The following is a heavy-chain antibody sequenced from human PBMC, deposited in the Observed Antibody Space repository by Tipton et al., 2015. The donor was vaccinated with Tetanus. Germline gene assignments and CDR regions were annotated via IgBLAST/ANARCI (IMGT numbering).Heavy chain of an antibody. J-gene: IGHJ5*02. D-gene: IGHD3-16*01. CDR2: ISFRGST. CDR3: AGRYVAPCLNWFHP. Sequence: LRLSCTVSGGPMISDSFYWAWFRQTPGKGLEWIGSISFRGSTYHNPSLRSRVTLSIDTVNQQFSVKLHSVTAADTAVYYCAGRYVAPCLNWFHPWGQGTLVTVSS. CDR1: GGPMISDSFY. V-gene: IGHV4-39*01.